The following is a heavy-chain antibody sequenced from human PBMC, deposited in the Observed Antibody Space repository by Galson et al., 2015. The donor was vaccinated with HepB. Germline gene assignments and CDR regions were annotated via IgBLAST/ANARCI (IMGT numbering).Heavy chain of an antibody. Sequence: SLRLSCAASGFTLSSYSMNWVRQAPGKGLEWVSYITSSSGTIYYTDSVKGRLTISRDNAKNSLYLQMNSLRDEDTAVYYCARGGHWYFDLWGRGTLVTVSS. J-gene: IGHJ2*01. CDR3: ARGGHWYFDL. CDR1: GFTLSSYS. CDR2: ITSSSGTI. V-gene: IGHV3-48*02.